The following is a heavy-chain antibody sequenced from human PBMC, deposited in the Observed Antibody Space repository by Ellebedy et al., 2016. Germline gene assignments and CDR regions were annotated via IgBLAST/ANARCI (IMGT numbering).Heavy chain of an antibody. D-gene: IGHD3-10*01. Sequence: ASVKVSCXASGGTFSSYAISWVRQAPGRGLEWMGSHTNSAQRFQDRVRMTTDTSRTTAYMEIWSLTSDDTAVYYCARTWTSIRGVLDMWGQGTTVSVSS. J-gene: IGHJ6*02. CDR3: ARTWTSIRGVLDM. CDR2: HT. CDR1: GGTFSSYA. V-gene: IGHV1-18*01.